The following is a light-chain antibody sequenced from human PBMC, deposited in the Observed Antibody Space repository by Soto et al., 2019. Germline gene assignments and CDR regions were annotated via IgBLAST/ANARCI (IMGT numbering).Light chain of an antibody. J-gene: IGKJ5*01. Sequence: EIVLTESPATLSLSPGERATLSCRASQSVSTFLAWYQHKPGQPPRLLIYDASNRATGIPARFSGSGSGTDFTLTISSLQPEDFATYYCQQLNIYPITFGQGTRLEIK. V-gene: IGKV3-11*01. CDR3: QQLNIYPIT. CDR1: QSVSTF. CDR2: DAS.